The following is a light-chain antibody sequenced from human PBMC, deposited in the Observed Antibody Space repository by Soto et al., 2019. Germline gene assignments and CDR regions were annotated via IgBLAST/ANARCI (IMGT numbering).Light chain of an antibody. CDR1: QDIANY. Sequence: DIQMTQSPSSLSASVGDRVTITCQASQDIANYLNWYQQKAGRAPKFLIYDASNLETGVPSRFSGSGSGTDFTLTISSLQPEDIATYYCQQYDNLPLTFGGRTKVDIK. CDR2: DAS. CDR3: QQYDNLPLT. J-gene: IGKJ4*01. V-gene: IGKV1-33*01.